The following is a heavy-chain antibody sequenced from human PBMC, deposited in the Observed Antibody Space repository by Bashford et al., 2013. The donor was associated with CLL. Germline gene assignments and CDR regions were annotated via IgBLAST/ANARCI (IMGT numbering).Heavy chain of an antibody. CDR1: GGSISNSNYY. CDR3: ARHYLPPPEVPFRTS. CDR2: LLLLGTT. Sequence: SETLSLTCSVSGGSISNSNYYWGWIRQPPREGDVEVELGRYLLLLGTTYYNPYPPRVESPSSIDTSKNHVLPSKLSSVTAADTAVYSCARHYLPPPEVPFRTSWGR. J-gene: IGHJ2*01. D-gene: IGHD1-14*01. V-gene: IGHV4-39*01.